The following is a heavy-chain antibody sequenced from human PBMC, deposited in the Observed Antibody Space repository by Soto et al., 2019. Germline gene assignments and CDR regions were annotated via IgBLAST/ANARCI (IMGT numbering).Heavy chain of an antibody. J-gene: IGHJ4*02. CDR3: VVAAQPYYFDY. V-gene: IGHV1-18*01. D-gene: IGHD2-15*01. Sequence: VQLVQSGAEVKKPGASVKVSCKASGYTFTSYGFSWVRQAPGQGLEWMGWITTYNGNTNYAQKLQGRVTMTTDTSTSTAYRELRILRSDDTAVYYCVVAAQPYYFDYWGQGTLVTVSS. CDR2: ITTYNGNT. CDR1: GYTFTSYG.